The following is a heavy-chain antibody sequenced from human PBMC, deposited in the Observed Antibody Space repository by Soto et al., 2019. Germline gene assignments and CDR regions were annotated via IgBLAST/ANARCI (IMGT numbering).Heavy chain of an antibody. CDR1: AYTFTTYW. CDR2: IYPRDSDT. D-gene: IGHD2-2*01. J-gene: IGHJ6*02. Sequence: PGESLKISCKASAYTFTTYWTVWAPQMPEKGLEWTGLIYPRDSDTRYSPSFQGQVTISADKSISTAYLQWSSLKASDTAMYYSAIKGGDFSSTSCWPGPYYFCLYGMVVWGERSTVTVAS. CDR3: AIKGGDFSSTSCWPGPYYFCLYGMVV. V-gene: IGHV5-51*01.